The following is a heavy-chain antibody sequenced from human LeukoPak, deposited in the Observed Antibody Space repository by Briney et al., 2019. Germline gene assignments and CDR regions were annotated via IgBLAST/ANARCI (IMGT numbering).Heavy chain of an antibody. V-gene: IGHV3-21*01. CDR2: ISSSSSYI. J-gene: IGHJ4*02. D-gene: IGHD4-17*01. CDR3: ARDQRPDYGDYVEEAFDY. Sequence: GGSLRLSCAASGFTFSSYSMNWVRQAPGKGLEWVLSISSSSSYIYYADSVKGRFTISRDNAKNSLYLQMNSLRAEDTAVYYCARDQRPDYGDYVEEAFDYWGQGTLVTVSS. CDR1: GFTFSSYS.